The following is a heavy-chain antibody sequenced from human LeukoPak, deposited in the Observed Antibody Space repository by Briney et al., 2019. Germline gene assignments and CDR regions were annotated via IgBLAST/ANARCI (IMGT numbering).Heavy chain of an antibody. Sequence: GGSLRLSCVASGVIVSKNYMSWVRQAPGKGLEWVSIIDNIDNTDYADSVKGRFTISRDNSKNTLYLQMNSLRAEDTAVYYCAKSLRWELLSEFDYWGQGTLVTVSS. J-gene: IGHJ4*02. CDR1: GVIVSKNY. D-gene: IGHD1-26*01. CDR3: AKSLRWELLSEFDY. V-gene: IGHV3-53*01. CDR2: IDNIDNT.